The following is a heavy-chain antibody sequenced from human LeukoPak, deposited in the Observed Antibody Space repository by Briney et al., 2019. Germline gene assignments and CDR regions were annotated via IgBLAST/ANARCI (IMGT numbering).Heavy chain of an antibody. D-gene: IGHD3-22*01. J-gene: IGHJ4*02. CDR1: GDSISSSYY. Sequence: SETLSLTCTVSGDSISSSYYWGWIRQPPGKGQEWIGSIYHSGSTYYNPSLKSRVTISIDTSKNQFSLKLSSVTAADTAVYYCAYSSGYYWPFDYWGQGTLVTVSS. CDR3: AYSSGYYWPFDY. CDR2: IYHSGST. V-gene: IGHV4-38-2*02.